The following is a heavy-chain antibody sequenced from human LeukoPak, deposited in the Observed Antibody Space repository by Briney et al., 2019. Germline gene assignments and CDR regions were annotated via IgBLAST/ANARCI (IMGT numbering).Heavy chain of an antibody. CDR1: GGTFSSYA. CDR3: ATTYNSGYDNNWFDP. Sequence: SVKVSCKASGGTFSSYAISWVRQAPGQGLEGMGGIIPIFGPANYAQKFQGRVTITTDESTSTAYMELSSLRSEDTAVYYCATTYNSGYDNNWFDPWGQGTLVTVSS. J-gene: IGHJ5*02. D-gene: IGHD5-12*01. V-gene: IGHV1-69*05. CDR2: IIPIFGPA.